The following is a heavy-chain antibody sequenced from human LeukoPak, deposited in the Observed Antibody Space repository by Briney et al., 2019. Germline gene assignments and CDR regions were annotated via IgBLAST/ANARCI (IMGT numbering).Heavy chain of an antibody. CDR2: ISGSGGST. J-gene: IGHJ4*02. CDR1: GFTFSSYA. V-gene: IGHV3-23*01. Sequence: GGSLRLSCAGSGFTFSSYAMSWVRQAPGKGLEWVSAISGSGGSTYYADSVKGRFTISRDNSKNTLYLQMNSLRAEDTAVYYCARAYDSREEFDYWGQGTLVTVSS. CDR3: ARAYDSREEFDY. D-gene: IGHD3-22*01.